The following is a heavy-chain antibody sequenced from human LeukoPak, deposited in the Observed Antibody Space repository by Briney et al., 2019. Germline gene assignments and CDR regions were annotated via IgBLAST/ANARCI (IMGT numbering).Heavy chain of an antibody. J-gene: IGHJ3*02. Sequence: GRSLRLSCAASGFTFSSYAMHWVRQAPGKGLEWVAVISYDGSNKYYADSVKGRFTISRDNSKNTLYLQMNSLRAEDTAVYYCARDRGHCSGGSCYYSDDAFDIWGQGTMVTVSS. CDR3: ARDRGHCSGGSCYYSDDAFDI. V-gene: IGHV3-30*04. CDR2: ISYDGSNK. D-gene: IGHD2-15*01. CDR1: GFTFSSYA.